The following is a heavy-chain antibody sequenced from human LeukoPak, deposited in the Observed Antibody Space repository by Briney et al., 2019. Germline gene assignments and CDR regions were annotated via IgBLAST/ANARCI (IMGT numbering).Heavy chain of an antibody. CDR3: ARVRTYSSGPFGY. CDR1: GYTFTSYA. V-gene: IGHV1-3*01. D-gene: IGHD6-19*01. Sequence: EASVKVSCKASGYTFTSYAMHWVRHAPGQRLEWMGWINAGNGNTKYSQKFQGRVTITRDTSASTAYMELSSLRSEDTAVYYCARVRTYSSGPFGYWGQGTLVTVSS. J-gene: IGHJ4*02. CDR2: INAGNGNT.